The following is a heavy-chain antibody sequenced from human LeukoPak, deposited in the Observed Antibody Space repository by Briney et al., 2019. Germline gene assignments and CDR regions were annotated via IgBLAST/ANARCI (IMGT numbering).Heavy chain of an antibody. Sequence: GGSLRLSCAASGFSFSSYGMHWVRRAPGKGLEWVAFIRSDGSDKYYANSAKGRFTISRDNSKNTLYLQMNSLRAEDTAVYYCSKDGYRYGYEDYWGQGTLVTVSS. CDR1: GFSFSSYG. J-gene: IGHJ4*02. CDR2: IRSDGSDK. CDR3: SKDGYRYGYEDY. D-gene: IGHD5-18*01. V-gene: IGHV3-30*02.